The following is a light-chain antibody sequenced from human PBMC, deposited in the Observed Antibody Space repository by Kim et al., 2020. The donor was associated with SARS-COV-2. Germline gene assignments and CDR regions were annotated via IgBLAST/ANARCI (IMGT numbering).Light chain of an antibody. V-gene: IGKV3-20*01. CDR3: QHYGTSHT. CDR1: QSVSPSY. J-gene: IGKJ2*01. CDR2: GAS. Sequence: EIVLTQSPGTLSLSPGESATLSCRASQSVSPSYLTWFQQKPGQAPRLLIYGASNRATGIPDRFSGSGSGTDFTLTISRLEPEDFAVYYCQHYGTSHTFAQETKLEI.